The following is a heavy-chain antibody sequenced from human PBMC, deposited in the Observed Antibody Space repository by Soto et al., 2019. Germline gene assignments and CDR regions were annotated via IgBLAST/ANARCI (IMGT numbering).Heavy chain of an antibody. D-gene: IGHD1-26*01. Sequence: GGSLRLSCAASGFTVSSNYMSWVRQAPGKGLEWVSVIYSGGSTYYADSVKGRFTISRHNSKNTLYLQMNSLRAEDTAVYYCARVLFGRVAWFDPWGQGTLVTVSS. CDR3: ARVLFGRVAWFDP. V-gene: IGHV3-53*04. CDR1: GFTVSSNY. J-gene: IGHJ5*02. CDR2: IYSGGST.